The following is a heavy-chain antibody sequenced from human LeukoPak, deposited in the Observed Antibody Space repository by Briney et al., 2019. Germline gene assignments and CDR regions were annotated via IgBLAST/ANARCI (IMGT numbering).Heavy chain of an antibody. CDR1: GFTFSSYA. V-gene: IGHV3-30*04. D-gene: IGHD2/OR15-2a*01. J-gene: IGHJ5*02. CDR3: AREVIGTPTMNWFDP. Sequence: GRSLRLSCAASGFTFSSYAMHWVRQAPGKGLEWEAVISYDGSNKYYADSVKGRFTISRDNSKNTLYLQMNSLRAEDTAVYYCAREVIGTPTMNWFDPWGQGTLVTVSS. CDR2: ISYDGSNK.